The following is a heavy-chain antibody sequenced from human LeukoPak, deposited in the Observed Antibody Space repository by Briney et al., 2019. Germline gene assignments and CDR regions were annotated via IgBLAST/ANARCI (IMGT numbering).Heavy chain of an antibody. V-gene: IGHV4-39*07. J-gene: IGHJ3*02. CDR2: IYYSGTT. Sequence: KPSETLSLTCTVSSGSISTSNYYWGRIRQPPGGGLEWIDNIYYSGTTYFNPSLESRVTISVDKSKNQFSLKLTSVTAADTAIYFCASQMKILVPAFDIWGQGTMVTVSS. CDR3: ASQMKILVPAFDI. D-gene: IGHD2-8*02. CDR1: SGSISTSNYY.